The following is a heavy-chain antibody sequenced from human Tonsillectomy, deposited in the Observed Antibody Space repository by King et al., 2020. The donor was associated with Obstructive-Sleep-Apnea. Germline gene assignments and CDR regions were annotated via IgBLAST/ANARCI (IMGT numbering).Heavy chain of an antibody. CDR2: IWYDGRNK. Sequence: VQLVESGGGVVQPGRSLRLSCAASGFTFSSYGMHWVRQAPGKGLEGVAVIWYDGRNKYYAVSVKGRFTIYRDNSKNTLYLQMNSLRAEDTAVYYCAKDLLLWFGSYYYGMDVWGQGTTVTVSS. CDR1: GFTFSSYG. D-gene: IGHD3-10*01. CDR3: AKDLLLWFGSYYYGMDV. J-gene: IGHJ6*02. V-gene: IGHV3-33*06.